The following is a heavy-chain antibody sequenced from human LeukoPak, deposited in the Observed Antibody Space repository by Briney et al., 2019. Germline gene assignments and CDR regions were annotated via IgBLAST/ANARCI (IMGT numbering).Heavy chain of an antibody. V-gene: IGHV1-69*05. CDR1: GGTFSSYA. D-gene: IGHD4/OR15-4a*01. Sequence: ASVKVSCKASGGTFSSYAISWVRQAPGQGLEWMGGIIPIFGTANYAQKFQGRITITTDESTSTAYMELSSLRSEDTAVYYCAREGLSGHNWFDPWGQGTLVTVSS. J-gene: IGHJ5*02. CDR3: AREGLSGHNWFDP. CDR2: IIPIFGTA.